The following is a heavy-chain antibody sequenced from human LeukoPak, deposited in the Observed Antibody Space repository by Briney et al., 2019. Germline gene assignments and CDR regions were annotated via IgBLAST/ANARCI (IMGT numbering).Heavy chain of an antibody. J-gene: IGHJ4*02. Sequence: HPGRSLRLSCAASGFTFSSYGMHWVRQAPGKGLEWVAVISYDGSNKYYADSVKGRFTISRDNSADTLYLHMTSLRANDMAVYYCARDSGHSWSEHNLRGPNRWGLGTLVTVSS. CDR1: GFTFSSYG. CDR3: ARDSGHSWSEHNLRGPNR. V-gene: IGHV3-30*03. CDR2: ISYDGSNK. D-gene: IGHD3-3*02.